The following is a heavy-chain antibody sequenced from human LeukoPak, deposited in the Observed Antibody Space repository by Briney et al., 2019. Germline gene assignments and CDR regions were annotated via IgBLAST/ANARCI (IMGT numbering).Heavy chain of an antibody. CDR3: ARDSPYGDYPFDY. CDR2: ITSSSITI. J-gene: IGHJ4*02. Sequence: GGSLRLSCAASGFTFSSYSMNWVRQAPGKGLEWVSYITSSSITIYYADSVKGRFTISRDNAKNSLYLQMNSLRDEDTAVYYCARDSPYGDYPFDYWGQGTLSPPPQ. V-gene: IGHV3-48*02. D-gene: IGHD4-17*01. CDR1: GFTFSSYS.